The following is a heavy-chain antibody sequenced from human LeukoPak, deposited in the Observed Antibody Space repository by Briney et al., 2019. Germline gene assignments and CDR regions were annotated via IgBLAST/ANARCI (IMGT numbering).Heavy chain of an antibody. CDR2: ISGSGGST. CDR3: AKSVVVVPAAIARYYYYGMDV. D-gene: IGHD2-2*02. Sequence: GGSLRLSCAASGFTFSSYAMSWVRQAPGKGLEWVSAISGSGGSTYYADSVKGRFTISRDNSKNTLYLQMNSLRAEDTAVYYCAKSVVVVPAAIARYYYYGMDVWGQGTTVTVSS. J-gene: IGHJ6*02. V-gene: IGHV3-23*01. CDR1: GFTFSSYA.